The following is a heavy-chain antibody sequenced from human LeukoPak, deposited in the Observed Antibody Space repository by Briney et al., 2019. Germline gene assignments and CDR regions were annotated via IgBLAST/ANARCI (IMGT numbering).Heavy chain of an antibody. CDR1: GYSFTSYW. V-gene: IGHV5-51*01. CDR3: AREDSGGWRYFDS. Sequence: PGESLKISCKGSGYSFTSYWIGWVRQMPGKGLEWMGIIFPGDSDTKYSPSFQGHVTISVDKSISTAYLQWSSLKASDTATYYCAREDSGGWRYFDSWGQGTLVTVFS. D-gene: IGHD6-19*01. CDR2: IFPGDSDT. J-gene: IGHJ4*02.